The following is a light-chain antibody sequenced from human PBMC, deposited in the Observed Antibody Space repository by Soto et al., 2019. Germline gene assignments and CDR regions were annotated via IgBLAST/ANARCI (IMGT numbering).Light chain of an antibody. CDR3: QQRGIT. V-gene: IGKV3-11*01. Sequence: EIVLTQSPATLSLSPGERATLSCMASQSVSSYLAWYQQKPGQAPRLLIYDASNRATGIPARFSGSGSGTDFNLTINSLEPEDFAVYYCQQRGITFGQGTRLEIK. CDR1: QSVSSY. J-gene: IGKJ5*01. CDR2: DAS.